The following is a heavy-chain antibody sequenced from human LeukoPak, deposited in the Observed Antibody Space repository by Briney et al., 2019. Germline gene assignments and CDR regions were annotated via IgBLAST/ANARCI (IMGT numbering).Heavy chain of an antibody. D-gene: IGHD6-19*01. Sequence: SVKVSCTASGGTFSSYAISWVRQAPGQGLEWMGGIIPIFGTANYAQKFQGRVTITADESTSTAYMELSSLRSEDTAVYYCARDGIAVAGTVYWGQGTLVTDSS. V-gene: IGHV1-69*01. J-gene: IGHJ4*02. CDR1: GGTFSSYA. CDR3: ARDGIAVAGTVY. CDR2: IIPIFGTA.